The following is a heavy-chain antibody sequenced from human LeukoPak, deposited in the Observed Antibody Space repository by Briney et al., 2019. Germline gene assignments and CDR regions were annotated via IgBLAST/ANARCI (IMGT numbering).Heavy chain of an antibody. J-gene: IGHJ4*02. V-gene: IGHV3-48*02. CDR1: GFTFSYYA. CDR2: ISSSSSTI. CDR3: ARGSIFGVVRYYFDY. D-gene: IGHD3-3*01. Sequence: PGGSLRLSCAASGFTFSYYAMSWVRQAPGKGLEWVSYISSSSSTIYYADSVKGRFTISRDNAKNSLYLQMNSLRHEDRAVYDCARGSIFGVVRYYFDYWGQETLVTVSS.